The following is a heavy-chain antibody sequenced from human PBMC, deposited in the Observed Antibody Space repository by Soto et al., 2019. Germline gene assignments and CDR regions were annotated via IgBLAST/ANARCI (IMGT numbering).Heavy chain of an antibody. CDR2: IKQAGSEK. J-gene: IGHJ4*02. D-gene: IGHD6-25*01. CDR1: GFTFSAYW. Sequence: EVQLVESGGGLVQTGGSLRLSCAASGFTFSAYWMRWVRQAPGKGLEWVANIKQAGSEKYYVDSVNGRSIISRDDAKNSLFLQVNSLRVEDTAVYYCAREKRANGYFDYWGQGTLVTVSS. CDR3: AREKRANGYFDY. V-gene: IGHV3-7*01.